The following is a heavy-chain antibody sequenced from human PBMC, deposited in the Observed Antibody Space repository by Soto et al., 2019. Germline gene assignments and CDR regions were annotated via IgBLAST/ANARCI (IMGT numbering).Heavy chain of an antibody. CDR3: ARDAGYYDSSGFDY. V-gene: IGHV4-30-2*01. CDR1: GGSISSGGYS. CDR2: IYHSGST. Sequence: SETLSLTCAVSGGSISSGGYSWSWIRQPPGKGLEWIGYIYHSGSTYYNPSLKSRVTISVDRSKNQFSPKLSSVTAADTAVYYCARDAGYYDSSGFDYWGQGTLVTVSS. J-gene: IGHJ4*02. D-gene: IGHD3-22*01.